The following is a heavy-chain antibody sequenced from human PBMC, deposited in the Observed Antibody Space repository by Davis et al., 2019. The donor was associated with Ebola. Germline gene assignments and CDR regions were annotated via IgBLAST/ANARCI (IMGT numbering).Heavy chain of an antibody. J-gene: IGHJ4*02. D-gene: IGHD3-22*01. CDR1: GFTFSSYA. CDR3: AKDISPDYYDSSGYPYYFDY. Sequence: GESLKISCAASGFTFSSYAMSWVRQAPGKGLEWVSAISGSGGSTYYADSVKGRFTISRDNSKNTLYLQMNSLRAEDTAVYYCAKDISPDYYDSSGYPYYFDYWGQGTLVTVSS. CDR2: ISGSGGST. V-gene: IGHV3-23*01.